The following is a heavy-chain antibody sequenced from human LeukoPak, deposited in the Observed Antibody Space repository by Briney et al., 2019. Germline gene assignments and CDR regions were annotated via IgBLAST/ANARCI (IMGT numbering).Heavy chain of an antibody. Sequence: SETLSLTCTVSGGSISSYYWSWIRQPPGKGLEWIGYIYYRGSTNYNPSLKSRVTISVDTSKNQFSLKLSSVTAADTAVYYCATMVQGVHTYYGSWGQGNLVAVSS. V-gene: IGHV4-59*01. CDR2: IYYRGST. D-gene: IGHD3-10*01. CDR3: ATMVQGVHTYYGS. J-gene: IGHJ5*02. CDR1: GGSISSYY.